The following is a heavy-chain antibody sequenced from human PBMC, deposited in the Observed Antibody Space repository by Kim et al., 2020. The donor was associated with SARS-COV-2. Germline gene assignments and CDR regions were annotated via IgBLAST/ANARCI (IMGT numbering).Heavy chain of an antibody. V-gene: IGHV1-69*13. CDR1: GGTFSSYA. D-gene: IGHD3-22*01. Sequence: SVKVSCKASGGTFSSYAISWVRQAPGQGLEWMGGIIPIFGTANYAQKFQGRVTITADESTSTAYMELSSLRSEDTAVYYCARGETYYYDSSGSQNIYYYGMDVWGQGTTVTVSS. CDR3: ARGETYYYDSSGSQNIYYYGMDV. J-gene: IGHJ6*02. CDR2: IIPIFGTA.